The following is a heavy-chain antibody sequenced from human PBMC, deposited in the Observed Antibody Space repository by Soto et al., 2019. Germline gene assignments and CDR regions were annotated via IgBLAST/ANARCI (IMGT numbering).Heavy chain of an antibody. Sequence: LRLSCAASGFAFGDYAMSWVRQAPGKGLEWVGFIRSKAYGGTTDYAASVKGRFIISRDDSKSIAYVQMNSLKTEDTAVYYCTRGVNLDDWGQGTLVTVSS. J-gene: IGHJ4*02. CDR2: IRSKAYGGTT. D-gene: IGHD2-21*01. CDR3: TRGVNLDD. V-gene: IGHV3-49*04. CDR1: GFAFGDYA.